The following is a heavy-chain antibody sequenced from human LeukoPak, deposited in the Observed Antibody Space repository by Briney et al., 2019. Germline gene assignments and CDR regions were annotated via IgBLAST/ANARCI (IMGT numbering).Heavy chain of an antibody. D-gene: IGHD3-3*01. CDR1: GGSITYYY. CDR3: ARGNDFWSGYHPYFDN. CDR2: IYYSGRT. Sequence: SETLSLTCSVSGGSITYYYWTWLRQPPGKGLEYLGYIYYSGRTNYNPSLESRVNISLDSSKSQFSLNLNSVTAADTAMYYCARGNDFWSGYHPYFDNWGQGTLVTVSS. V-gene: IGHV4-59*01. J-gene: IGHJ4*02.